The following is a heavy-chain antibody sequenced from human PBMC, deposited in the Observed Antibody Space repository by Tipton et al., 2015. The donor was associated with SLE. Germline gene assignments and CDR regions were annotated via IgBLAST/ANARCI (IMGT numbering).Heavy chain of an antibody. Sequence: TLSLTCTVSGGSISSYYWSWIRQPPGKGLEWIGYIYYSGSTKCNPSLKSRVTISVDTSKNQISLKLSSVTAADTAVYYCARANWGNFDYWGQGTLVTVSS. CDR3: ARANWGNFDY. CDR1: GGSISSYY. V-gene: IGHV4-59*08. J-gene: IGHJ4*02. CDR2: IYYSGST. D-gene: IGHD7-27*01.